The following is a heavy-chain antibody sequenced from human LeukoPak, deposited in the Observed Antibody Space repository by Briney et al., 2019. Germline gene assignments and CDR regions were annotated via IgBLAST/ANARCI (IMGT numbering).Heavy chain of an antibody. Sequence: GGSLRLSCAASGFTFSSYSMNWVRQAPGKGLEWVSSISSSSSYIYYADSVKGRFTISRDNAKNSLYLQMNSLRAEDTALYYCARAVIGYMDVWGKGTTVTVSS. V-gene: IGHV3-21*04. CDR3: ARAVIGYMDV. CDR2: ISSSSSYI. J-gene: IGHJ6*03. D-gene: IGHD2/OR15-2a*01. CDR1: GFTFSSYS.